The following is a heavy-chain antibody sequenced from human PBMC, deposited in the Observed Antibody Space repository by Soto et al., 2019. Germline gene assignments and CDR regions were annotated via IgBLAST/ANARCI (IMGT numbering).Heavy chain of an antibody. V-gene: IGHV3-53*01. D-gene: IGHD3-3*01. CDR3: AREGIIQPGD. CDR1: GGSISSGDYY. J-gene: IGHJ4*02. Sequence: VQLQESGPGLVKPSQTLSLTCTVSGGSISSGDYYWSWIRQPPGKGLEWVSVIYSGGSTYYADSVKGRFTISRDNSKNTLYLQMNSLRVEDTAVYYCAREGIIQPGDWGQGTLVTVSS. CDR2: IYSGGST.